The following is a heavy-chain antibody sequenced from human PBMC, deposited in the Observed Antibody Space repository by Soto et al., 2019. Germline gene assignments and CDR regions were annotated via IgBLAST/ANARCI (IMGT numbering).Heavy chain of an antibody. J-gene: IGHJ6*04. D-gene: IGHD4-4*01. CDR1: GFTFSSYA. CDR3: ARDQYPNYHYYGMDV. Sequence: GGSLRLSCAASGFTFSSYAMHWVRQAPGKGLEWVAVISYDGRSKYYADSVKGRFTISRDSSKNTLYLQMNSLGAEDTAAYYCARDQYPNYHYYGMDVWGKGTLVTVSS. CDR2: ISYDGRSK. V-gene: IGHV3-30*04.